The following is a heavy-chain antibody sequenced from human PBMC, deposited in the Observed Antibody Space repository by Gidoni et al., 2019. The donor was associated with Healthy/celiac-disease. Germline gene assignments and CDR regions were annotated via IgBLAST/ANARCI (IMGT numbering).Heavy chain of an antibody. CDR2: ISGSGGST. D-gene: IGHD2-15*01. V-gene: IGHV3-23*01. Sequence: EVQLLESGGGLVQPGGYLRLSCAASGFTFNSHAMSWVRQAPGKGMEWVSAISGSGGSTYYADSVKGRFTISRDNSKNTLYLQMNSLRAEDTAVYYCAKDGNIVVVVAAEGFDYWGQGTLVTVSS. J-gene: IGHJ4*02. CDR1: GFTFNSHA. CDR3: AKDGNIVVVVAAEGFDY.